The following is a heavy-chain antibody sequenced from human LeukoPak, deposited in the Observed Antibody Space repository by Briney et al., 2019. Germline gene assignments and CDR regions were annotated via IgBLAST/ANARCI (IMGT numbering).Heavy chain of an antibody. CDR3: AKFNSYVMVRGAQDAFDI. Sequence: GRSLRLSCAASGFTFDDYAMHWVRHAPGEGLEWVSGIRWNSGSIVYADSVKGRFTISRDNAKNSLYLQMNSLRAEDTALYYCAKFNSYVMVRGAQDAFDIWGQGTMVTVSS. V-gene: IGHV3-9*01. CDR1: GFTFDDYA. CDR2: IRWNSGSI. D-gene: IGHD3-10*01. J-gene: IGHJ3*02.